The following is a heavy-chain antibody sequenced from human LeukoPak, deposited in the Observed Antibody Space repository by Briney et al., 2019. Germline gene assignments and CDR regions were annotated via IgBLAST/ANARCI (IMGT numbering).Heavy chain of an antibody. J-gene: IGHJ5*02. V-gene: IGHV4-39*02. Sequence: LETLSLTCTVSGGSISSSSYYWGWIRQPPGKGLEWIGSIYYSGSTYYNPSLKSRVAISVDTSKNQFSLKLSSVTAADTAVYYCARDRRGYSYGSDWFDPWGQGTLVTVSS. CDR3: ARDRRGYSYGSDWFDP. CDR1: GGSISSSSYY. CDR2: IYYSGST. D-gene: IGHD5-18*01.